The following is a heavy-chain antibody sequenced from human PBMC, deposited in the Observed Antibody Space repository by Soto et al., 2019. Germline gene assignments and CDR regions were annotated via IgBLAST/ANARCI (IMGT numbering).Heavy chain of an antibody. CDR2: MNPNSGNT. CDR3: ARGRVTMVRGRSYYFDY. CDR1: GYTFTSYD. D-gene: IGHD3-10*01. Sequence: QVQLVQSGAEVKKPGASVKVSCKASGYTFTSYDINWVRQATGQGLEWMGWMNPNSGNTGYAQKFQGRVTMTRNSSIRTAYMEQSSLRSEDTAVYYCARGRVTMVRGRSYYFDYWGQGTLVTVSS. J-gene: IGHJ4*02. V-gene: IGHV1-8*01.